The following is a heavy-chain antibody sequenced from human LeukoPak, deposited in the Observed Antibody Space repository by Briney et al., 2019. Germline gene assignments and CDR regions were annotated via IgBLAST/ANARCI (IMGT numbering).Heavy chain of an antibody. D-gene: IGHD5-24*01. Sequence: PGGSLRLSCAASGFTFSSYAMHWVRQAPGKGLEWVAVISYDGSNKYYADSVKGRFTISRDNANNTLYLQMNSLRVEDTAVYYCVRDNAYKFDYWGQGTLVTVSS. CDR1: GFTFSSYA. J-gene: IGHJ4*02. CDR2: ISYDGSNK. V-gene: IGHV3-30-3*01. CDR3: VRDNAYKFDY.